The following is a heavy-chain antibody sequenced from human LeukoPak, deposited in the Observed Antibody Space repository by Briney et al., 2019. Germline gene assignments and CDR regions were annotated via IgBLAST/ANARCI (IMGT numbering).Heavy chain of an antibody. CDR3: ARTSGYDLKASWDY. V-gene: IGHV3-48*03. D-gene: IGHD5-12*01. CDR2: ISSSGSTI. CDR1: GFTFSSYE. J-gene: IGHJ4*02. Sequence: PGGSLRLSCAASGFTFSSYEMNWVRQAPGKGLEWVSYISSSGSTIYYADSVKGRFTISRDNAKNSLYLQMNSLRAEDTAVYYCARTSGYDLKASWDYWGQGTLVTVSS.